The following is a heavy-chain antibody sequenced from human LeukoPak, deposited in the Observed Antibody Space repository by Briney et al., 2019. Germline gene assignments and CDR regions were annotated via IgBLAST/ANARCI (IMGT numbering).Heavy chain of an antibody. CDR2: IIPILGIA. V-gene: IGHV1-69*02. CDR1: GGTFSSYT. D-gene: IGHD6-19*01. CDR3: ARHTHSSGWVFDY. J-gene: IGHJ4*02. Sequence: SVKVSCKASGGTFSSYTISWVRQAPGQGLEWMGRIIPILGIANYAQTFQGRVTITADKSTSTAYMELSSLRSEDTAVYYCARHTHSSGWVFDYWGQGTLVTVSS.